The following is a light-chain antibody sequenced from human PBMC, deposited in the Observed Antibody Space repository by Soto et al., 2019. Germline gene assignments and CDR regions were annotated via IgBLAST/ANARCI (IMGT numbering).Light chain of an antibody. Sequence: DIVMTQSPLSLPVTPGEPASISCRSSQSLLHSNGYNYLDWYLQKPGQSPQLLIYLGSNRASGVPDRFSGSGSGTDSTPTISRVEAEDVGVYYCMQALQSPPTFGGGTKVEIK. CDR2: LGS. CDR3: MQALQSPPT. J-gene: IGKJ4*01. V-gene: IGKV2-28*01. CDR1: QSLLHSNGYNY.